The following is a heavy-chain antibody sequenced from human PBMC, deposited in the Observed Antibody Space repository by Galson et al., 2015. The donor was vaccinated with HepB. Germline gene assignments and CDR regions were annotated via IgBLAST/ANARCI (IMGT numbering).Heavy chain of an antibody. CDR3: ARHAIDSSGWYIVGWFDP. D-gene: IGHD6-19*01. CDR1: GYSFTSYW. J-gene: IGHJ5*02. CDR2: IYPGDSDT. V-gene: IGHV5-51*01. Sequence: QSGAEVKKPGESLKISCKGSGYSFTSYWIGWVRQMPGKGLEWMGIIYPGDSDTRYSPSFQGQVTISADKSISTAYLQWSSLKASDTAMYYCARHAIDSSGWYIVGWFDPWGQGTLVTVSS.